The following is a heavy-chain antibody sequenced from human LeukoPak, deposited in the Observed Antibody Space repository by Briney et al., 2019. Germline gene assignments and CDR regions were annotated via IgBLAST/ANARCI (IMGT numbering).Heavy chain of an antibody. CDR2: ISSNGGST. D-gene: IGHD4/OR15-4a*01. V-gene: IGHV3-64*01. CDR3: ARARGYGGLHDAFDI. CDR1: GFTFSSYA. J-gene: IGHJ3*02. Sequence: GGSLGLSCAASGFTFSSYAMHWVRQAPGKGLEYVSAISSNGGSTYYANSVKGRFTISRDNSKNTLYLQMGSLRAEDMAVYYCARARGYGGLHDAFDIWGQGTMVTVSS.